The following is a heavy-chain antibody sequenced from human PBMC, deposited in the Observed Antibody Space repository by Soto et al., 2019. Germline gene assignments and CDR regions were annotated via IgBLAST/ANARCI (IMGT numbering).Heavy chain of an antibody. J-gene: IGHJ6*02. CDR1: GGTFSSYA. CDR3: ARDYYDSRAYYRDPVNYYYYYGMYV. CDR2: IIPIFGTA. Sequence: SVKVSCKASGGTFSSYAISWVRQAPGQGLEWMGGIIPIFGTANYAQKFQGRVTITADESTSTAYMELSSLRSEDTAVYYCARDYYDSRAYYRDPVNYYYYYGMYVWGQ. V-gene: IGHV1-69*13. D-gene: IGHD3-22*01.